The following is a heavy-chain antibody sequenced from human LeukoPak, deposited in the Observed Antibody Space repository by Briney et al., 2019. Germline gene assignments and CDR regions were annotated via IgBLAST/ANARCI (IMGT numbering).Heavy chain of an antibody. D-gene: IGHD3-22*01. CDR3: ARDLRGLDYFDY. CDR1: GFTFSSYE. CDR2: ISSSGSTI. V-gene: IGHV3-48*03. J-gene: IGHJ4*02. Sequence: GGSLRLSCAASGFTFSSYEVNWVRQAPGKGLEWVSYISSSGSTIYYADSVKGRFTISRDNAKNSLYLQMNSLRAEDTAVYYCARDLRGLDYFDYWGQGTLVTVSS.